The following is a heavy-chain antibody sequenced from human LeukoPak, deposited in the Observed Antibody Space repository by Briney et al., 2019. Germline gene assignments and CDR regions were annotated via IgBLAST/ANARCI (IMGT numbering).Heavy chain of an antibody. D-gene: IGHD3-10*01. CDR1: GFTFSTYG. CDR3: AKGGSGSYYPHYFDY. V-gene: IGHV3-23*01. Sequence: GGSLRLSCVASGFTFSTYGMSWVRQAPGKGLEWVSAISGSGGSTYYADSVKGRFTISRDNSKNTLYLQMNSLRAEDTAVYYCAKGGSGSYYPHYFDYWGQGTLVTVSS. J-gene: IGHJ4*02. CDR2: ISGSGGST.